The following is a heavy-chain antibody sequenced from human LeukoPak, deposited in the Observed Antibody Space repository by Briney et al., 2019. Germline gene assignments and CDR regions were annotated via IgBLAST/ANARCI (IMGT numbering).Heavy chain of an antibody. CDR2: IYYSGST. J-gene: IGHJ4*02. D-gene: IGHD3-22*01. V-gene: IGHV4-59*01. CDR3: ARTPNYYDSRFFDY. Sequence: SETLSLTCTVSGGSISSYYWSWIRQPPGKGLEWIGYIYYSGSTNYNPSLKSRVTISVDTSKNQFSLKLGSVTAADTAVYYCARTPNYYDSRFFDYWGQGTLVTVSS. CDR1: GGSISSYY.